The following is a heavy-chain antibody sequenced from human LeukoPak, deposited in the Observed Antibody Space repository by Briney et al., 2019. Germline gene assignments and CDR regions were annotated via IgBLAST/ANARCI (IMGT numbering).Heavy chain of an antibody. J-gene: IGHJ5*02. Sequence: SETLSLTCTVSGDSISSYYWSWVRQPDGKGMEWVGRIYTNENTKYNPSLKSRVTMTVDTSKNQYSLKLNARPAAAAAVDYCARELYGRLGWFDPWGQGTLVTVSS. D-gene: IGHD2/OR15-2a*01. CDR3: ARELYGRLGWFDP. CDR1: GDSISSYY. CDR2: IYTNENT. V-gene: IGHV4-4*07.